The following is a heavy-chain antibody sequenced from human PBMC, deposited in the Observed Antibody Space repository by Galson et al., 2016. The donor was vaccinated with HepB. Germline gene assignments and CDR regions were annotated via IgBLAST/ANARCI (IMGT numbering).Heavy chain of an antibody. J-gene: IGHJ5*01. Sequence: SLRLSCAASGFIFINYGMSWVRQAPGKGLEWVSNISGAGGRTKYADSVKGRFTISRDDSQNTLFLHMNSLRVEDTAVYYCATWDSGRWFEYWGQGSQVIVS. CDR2: ISGAGGRT. V-gene: IGHV3-23*01. D-gene: IGHD5-12*01. CDR1: GFIFINYG. CDR3: ATWDSGRWFEY.